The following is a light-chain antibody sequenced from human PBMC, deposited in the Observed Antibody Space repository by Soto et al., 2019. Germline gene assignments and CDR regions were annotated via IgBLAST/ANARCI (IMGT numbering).Light chain of an antibody. V-gene: IGLV1-44*01. Sequence: QSVLTQPPSASGTHGQRVTISCSGGSSTIGSNTVNGYQQLPGTSPKLFIYIDNHRPSGVPDRCSGSKSGTSASMAISGLQSDGEAEYYCSACDDSLNGPLLGGGTKLTVL. CDR3: SACDDSLNGPL. CDR2: IDN. J-gene: IGLJ2*01. CDR1: SSTIGSNT.